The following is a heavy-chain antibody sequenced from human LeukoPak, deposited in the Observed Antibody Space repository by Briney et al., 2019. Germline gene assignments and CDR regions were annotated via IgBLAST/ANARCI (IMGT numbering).Heavy chain of an antibody. CDR2: IYYSGST. CDR3: ARAMVRGVRLFDY. Sequence: PSQTLSLICTVSGGSISSGGYYWSWIRQHPGKGLEWIGYIYYSGSTYYNPSLKSRVTISVDTSKNQFSLKLSSVTAADTAVYYCARAMVRGVRLFDYWGQGTLVTVSS. J-gene: IGHJ4*02. V-gene: IGHV4-31*03. CDR1: GGSISSGGYY. D-gene: IGHD3-10*01.